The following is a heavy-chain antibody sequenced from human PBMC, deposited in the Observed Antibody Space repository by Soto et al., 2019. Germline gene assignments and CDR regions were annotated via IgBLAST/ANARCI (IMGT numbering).Heavy chain of an antibody. Sequence: EVQLVESGGGLVQPGGSLRLSCAASGITLSDHYVDWVRQAPGKGLEWVGRCRNKANSYTTEYAASVKGRFTISRDESENSLYLQMNSLKTEDTAVYYCARWLTGDDALDIWGQGTMVTVSS. CDR1: GITLSDHY. D-gene: IGHD3-9*01. J-gene: IGHJ3*02. CDR2: CRNKANSYTT. CDR3: ARWLTGDDALDI. V-gene: IGHV3-72*01.